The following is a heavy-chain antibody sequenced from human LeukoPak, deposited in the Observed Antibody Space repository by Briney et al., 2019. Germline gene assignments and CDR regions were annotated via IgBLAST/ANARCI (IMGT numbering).Heavy chain of an antibody. Sequence: ASVKVSCKASGYTFTHYAMNWVRQAPGQGLEWMGWINTDTGNPTYAQGFTGRFVSSLDTSVSTAYLQISSLKAEDTAVYYCARPAVGQVATIYHWGQGTLVTVSS. CDR1: GYTFTHYA. D-gene: IGHD5-12*01. CDR3: ARPAVGQVATIYH. CDR2: INTDTGNP. V-gene: IGHV7-4-1*02. J-gene: IGHJ5*02.